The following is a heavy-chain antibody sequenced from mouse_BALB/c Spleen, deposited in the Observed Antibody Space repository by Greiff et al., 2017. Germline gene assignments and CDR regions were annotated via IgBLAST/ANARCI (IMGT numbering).Heavy chain of an antibody. Sequence: EVQLQQSGAELVRPGALVKLSCKASGFNIKDYYMHWVKQRPEQGLEWIGWIDPENGNTIYDPKFQGKASITADTSSNTAYLQLSSLTSGDTAVYYCARSDYYGSSSYFDVWGAGTTVTVSS. CDR1: GFNIKDYY. D-gene: IGHD1-1*01. J-gene: IGHJ1*01. CDR3: ARSDYYGSSSYFDV. V-gene: IGHV14-1*02. CDR2: IDPENGNT.